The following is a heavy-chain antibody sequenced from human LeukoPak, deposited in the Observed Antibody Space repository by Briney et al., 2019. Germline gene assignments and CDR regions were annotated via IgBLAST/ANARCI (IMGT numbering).Heavy chain of an antibody. CDR2: ISLLGDTI. V-gene: IGHV3-48*03. CDR3: VREYSDQLLWTALGY. J-gene: IGHJ4*02. D-gene: IGHD2-2*01. CDR1: GFTFSSYE. Sequence: PGGSLRLSCVASGFTFSSYEMNWVRQAPGKGLEWVSYISLLGDTIYYADSVKGRFTISRDNAKNSLFLQMSSLRPEDTAIYYCVREYSDQLLWTALGYWGQGALVTVSS.